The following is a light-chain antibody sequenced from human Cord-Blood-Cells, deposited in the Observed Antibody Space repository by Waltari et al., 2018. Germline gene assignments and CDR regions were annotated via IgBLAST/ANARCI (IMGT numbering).Light chain of an antibody. J-gene: IGKJ1*01. V-gene: IGKV1-39*01. CDR1: QSISSY. CDR2: AAS. CDR3: QQSYSTPRT. Sequence: IQMPQSPSSLPASVGHRVTITCRASQSISSYLNWYQQKPGKAPKLLIYAASSLQSGVTSRFSGSGSGTDFTLTISSLQPEDFATYYCQQSYSTPRTFGQGTKVEIK.